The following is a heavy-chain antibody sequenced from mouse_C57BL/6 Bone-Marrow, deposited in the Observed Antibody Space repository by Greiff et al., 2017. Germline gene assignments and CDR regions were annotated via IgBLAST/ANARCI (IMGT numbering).Heavy chain of an antibody. CDR3: ARRLLRGDY. D-gene: IGHD2-3*01. Sequence: QVQLQQSGAELVKPGASVKLSCKASGYTFTSYWMHWVKQRPGQGLEWIGMIHPNSGSTNYNEKFKSKATLTVDKSSSTAYMHLSSLTSEDSAVYYCARRLLRGDYWGQGTTLTVSS. CDR1: GYTFTSYW. V-gene: IGHV1-64*01. CDR2: IHPNSGST. J-gene: IGHJ2*01.